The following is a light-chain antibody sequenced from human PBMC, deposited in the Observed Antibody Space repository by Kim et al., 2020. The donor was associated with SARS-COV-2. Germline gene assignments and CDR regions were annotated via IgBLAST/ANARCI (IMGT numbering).Light chain of an antibody. J-gene: IGLJ1*01. CDR1: NIGSKS. V-gene: IGLV3-21*04. CDR2: YDS. Sequence: SYELTQPPSVSVAPGKTARITCGGNNIGSKSVHWYQQKPGQAPVLVIYYDSDRPSGIPERFSGSNSGNTATLTISRVEAGDEADYYCQVWDSSSEHYCFG. CDR3: QVWDSSSEHYC.